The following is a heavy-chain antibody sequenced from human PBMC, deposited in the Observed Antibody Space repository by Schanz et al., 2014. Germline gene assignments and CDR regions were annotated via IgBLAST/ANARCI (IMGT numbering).Heavy chain of an antibody. CDR2: ISASGGST. V-gene: IGHV3-23*04. CDR3: AKARRKSNCSGGRCFHYSYYGMDV. Sequence: VQLVESGGGLVKRGGSLRLSCAASGFTFSSYAMSWVRQAPGKGLEWVSTISASGGSTYYADSVKGRFTISRDNSKNILYLQMNSLRAEDTAVYYCAKARRKSNCSGGRCFHYSYYGMDVWGQGTTVTVSS. CDR1: GFTFSSYA. D-gene: IGHD2-15*01. J-gene: IGHJ6*02.